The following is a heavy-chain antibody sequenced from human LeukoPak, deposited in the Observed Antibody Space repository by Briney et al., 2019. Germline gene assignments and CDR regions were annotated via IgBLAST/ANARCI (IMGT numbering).Heavy chain of an antibody. CDR3: ARGSRNYNDYGDYYFDY. V-gene: IGHV4-61*02. CDR2: IYTSGST. Sequence: PSETLSLTCTVSGGSISSGSYYWSWIRQPAGKGLGWIGRIYTSGSTKYNPSLKSRVTISVDTSKNQFSLKLSSVTAADTAVYYCARGSRNYNDYGDYYFDYWGQGTLVTVSS. D-gene: IGHD4-17*01. J-gene: IGHJ4*02. CDR1: GGSISSGSYY.